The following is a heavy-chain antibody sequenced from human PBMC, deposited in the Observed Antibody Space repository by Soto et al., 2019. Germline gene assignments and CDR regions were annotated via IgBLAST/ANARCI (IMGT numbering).Heavy chain of an antibody. CDR1: GFTFSSYG. CDR2: IWYDGSNK. D-gene: IGHD6-19*01. J-gene: IGHJ4*02. Sequence: HPGGSLRLSCAASGFTFSSYGMHWVRQAPGKGLEWVAVIWYDGSNKYYADSVKGRFTISRDNSKNTLYLQMNSLRAEDTAVYYCAREGTLAVADPKAFDYWGQGTLVTVSS. CDR3: AREGTLAVADPKAFDY. V-gene: IGHV3-33*01.